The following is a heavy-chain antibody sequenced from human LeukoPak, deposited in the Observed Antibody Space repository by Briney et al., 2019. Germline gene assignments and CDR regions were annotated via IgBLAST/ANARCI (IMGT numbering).Heavy chain of an antibody. D-gene: IGHD3-16*01. J-gene: IGHJ4*02. V-gene: IGHV1-8*03. CDR2: MNPNSGNT. Sequence: ASVKVSCKASGYTFTSYDINWVRQATGQGLEWMGWMNPNSGNTGYAQKFQGRVTIARNTSISTAYMGLSSLRYEDTAVYYCAIHYDYVWGSYSSAFDYWGQGTLVTVSS. CDR1: GYTFTSYD. CDR3: AIHYDYVWGSYSSAFDY.